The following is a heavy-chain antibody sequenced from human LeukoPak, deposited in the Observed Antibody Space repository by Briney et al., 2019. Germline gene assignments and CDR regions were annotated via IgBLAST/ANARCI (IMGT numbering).Heavy chain of an antibody. Sequence: GGSLRLSCAASGFTFDDYGMNWVRQIPGKGLEWVSGINWNGGTTGYADSVKGRFTISRDNAKNTLYLQMNSLRAGDTAFYHCARDGSPLWFGELTQNWFDPWGQGTLVTVSS. V-gene: IGHV3-20*01. D-gene: IGHD3-10*01. CDR2: INWNGGTT. CDR1: GFTFDDYG. J-gene: IGHJ5*02. CDR3: ARDGSPLWFGELTQNWFDP.